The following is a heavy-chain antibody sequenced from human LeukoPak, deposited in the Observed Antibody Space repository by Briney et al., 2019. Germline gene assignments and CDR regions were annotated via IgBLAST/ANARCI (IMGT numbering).Heavy chain of an antibody. J-gene: IGHJ4*02. CDR1: GFTFSSYG. V-gene: IGHV3-30*02. CDR2: IRYDGSNK. Sequence: PGGSLRLSCAASGFTFSSYGMHWVRQAPGKGLEWVAFIRYDGSNKYYADSVKGRFIIPRDNSKNTLYLQMNSLRAEDTAVYYCAKIPPSDSSGWYRRNDYWGQGTLVTVSS. CDR3: AKIPPSDSSGWYRRNDY. D-gene: IGHD6-19*01.